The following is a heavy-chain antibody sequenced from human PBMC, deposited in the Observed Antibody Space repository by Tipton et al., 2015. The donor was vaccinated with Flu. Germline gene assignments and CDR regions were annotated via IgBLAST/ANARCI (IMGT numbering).Heavy chain of an antibody. Sequence: TLSLTCSVSGDSIGSDYYWGWIRRPPGKGLEWIGTIYHSGTTYYNPSLKSRLTISVDTSKNQFSLNLSSVTAADTAVYYCARHTADSVRGVIDYWGQGTLVTVSS. J-gene: IGHJ4*02. D-gene: IGHD3-10*02. V-gene: IGHV4-38-2*01. CDR1: GDSIGSDYY. CDR3: ARHTADSVRGVIDY. CDR2: IYHSGTT.